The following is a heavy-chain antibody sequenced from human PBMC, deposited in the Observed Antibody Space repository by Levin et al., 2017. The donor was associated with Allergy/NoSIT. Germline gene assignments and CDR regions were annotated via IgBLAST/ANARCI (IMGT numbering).Heavy chain of an antibody. D-gene: IGHD1-26*01. Sequence: GESLKISCAASGFTVSSNYMSWVRQAPGKGLEWVSVIYSGGSTYYADSVKGRFTISRDNSKNTLYLQMNSLRAEDTAVYYCATIVGATAFDYWGQGTLVTVSS. CDR3: ATIVGATAFDY. V-gene: IGHV3-53*01. CDR2: IYSGGST. CDR1: GFTVSSNY. J-gene: IGHJ4*02.